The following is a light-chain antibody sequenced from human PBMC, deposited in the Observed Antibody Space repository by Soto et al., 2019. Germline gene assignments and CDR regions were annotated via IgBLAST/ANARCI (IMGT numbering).Light chain of an antibody. J-gene: IGKJ1*01. CDR3: QQLNGYAWT. Sequence: IQLTQSPSSLSASVGDRVTITCRASPAIASFLAWYQQKPGTAPKLLIYGAYTLQSGVPSRFSGSRSGTDYTLPIARLHPEDIATYYCQQLNGYAWTFGQGTKVEIK. CDR1: PAIASF. V-gene: IGKV1-9*01. CDR2: GAY.